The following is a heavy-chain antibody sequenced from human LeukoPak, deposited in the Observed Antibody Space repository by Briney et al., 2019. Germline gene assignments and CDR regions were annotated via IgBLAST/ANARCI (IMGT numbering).Heavy chain of an antibody. CDR2: IYYTGST. Sequence: SDTLSLTCTVSGYSISSSDWWAWIRQSPGKGLEWIGYIYYTGSTYYNPSLKSRATMSVDTSKNQFSLKLSSVTAADTAVYYCARVARYCSSTSCYTRSQRWFDPWGQGTLVTVSS. J-gene: IGHJ5*02. CDR1: GYSISSSDW. D-gene: IGHD2-2*02. CDR3: ARVARYCSSTSCYTRSQRWFDP. V-gene: IGHV4-28*03.